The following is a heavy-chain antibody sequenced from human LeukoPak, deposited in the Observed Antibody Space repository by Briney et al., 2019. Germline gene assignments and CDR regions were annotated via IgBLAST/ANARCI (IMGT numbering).Heavy chain of an antibody. CDR3: ASPRDGYNHY. V-gene: IGHV3-30*04. CDR2: ISYDGSNK. D-gene: IGHD5-24*01. CDR1: GFTFSSYA. J-gene: IGHJ4*02. Sequence: GGSLRLSCAASGFTFSSYAMHWVRQAPGKGLEWVAVISYDGSNKYYADSVKGRFTISRDNSKNTLYLQMNSLRVEDTAVYYCASPRDGYNHYWGQGTLVTVSS.